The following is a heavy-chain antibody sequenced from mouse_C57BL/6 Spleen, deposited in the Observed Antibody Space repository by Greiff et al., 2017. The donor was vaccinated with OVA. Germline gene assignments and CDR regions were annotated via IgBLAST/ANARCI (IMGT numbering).Heavy chain of an antibody. Sequence: EVQRVESGGGLVKPGGSLKLSCAASGFTFSDYGMHWVRQAPEKGLEWVAYISSGSSTIYYADTVKGRFTISRDNAKNTLFLQMTSLRSEDTAMYYCARGGYDYPYYYAMDYWGQGTSVTVSS. CDR2: ISSGSSTI. CDR1: GFTFSDYG. CDR3: ARGGYDYPYYYAMDY. J-gene: IGHJ4*01. V-gene: IGHV5-17*01. D-gene: IGHD2-4*01.